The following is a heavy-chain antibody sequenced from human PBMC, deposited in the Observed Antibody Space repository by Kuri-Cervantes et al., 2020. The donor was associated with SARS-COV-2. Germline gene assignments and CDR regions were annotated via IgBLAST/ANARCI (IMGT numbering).Heavy chain of an antibody. D-gene: IGHD3-10*01. Sequence: ASVKVSCKASGYTFTSYGISWVRQAPGQGLEWMGWISAYNGNTNYAQKLQGRVTMTTDTSTSTAYMELRSLRSDDTAVYYCARDMGDRLLWFGELLYWGQRTLVTVSS. CDR1: GYTFTSYG. CDR3: ARDMGDRLLWFGELLY. J-gene: IGHJ4*02. V-gene: IGHV1-18*04. CDR2: ISAYNGNT.